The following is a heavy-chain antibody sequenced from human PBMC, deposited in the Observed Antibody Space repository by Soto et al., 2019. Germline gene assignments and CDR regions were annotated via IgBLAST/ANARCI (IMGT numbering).Heavy chain of an antibody. CDR1: GLTFSSYA. CDR3: ANYYDSRPHDAFDI. D-gene: IGHD3-22*01. J-gene: IGHJ3*02. CDR2: ISGSGGST. Sequence: ACSLRLSCAASGLTFSSYAMSLVLQATGKGLEWVSAISGSGGSTYYADSVKGRFTISRDNSKNTLYLQMNSLRAEDTAVYYCANYYDSRPHDAFDIWGQGTMVTV. V-gene: IGHV3-23*01.